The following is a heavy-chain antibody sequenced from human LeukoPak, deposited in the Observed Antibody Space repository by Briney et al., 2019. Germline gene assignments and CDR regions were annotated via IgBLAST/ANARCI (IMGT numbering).Heavy chain of an antibody. J-gene: IGHJ6*02. Sequence: ASVKVSCKASGYTFTSYYMHWVRQAPGQGLEWMGIINPSGGSTSYAQKFQGRVTMTRDTSTSTVYMKLSSLRSDDTAVYYCARDPIYCSSTSCSPKRYYYYGMDVWGQGTTVTVSS. CDR2: INPSGGST. V-gene: IGHV1-46*01. D-gene: IGHD2-2*01. CDR3: ARDPIYCSSTSCSPKRYYYYGMDV. CDR1: GYTFTSYY.